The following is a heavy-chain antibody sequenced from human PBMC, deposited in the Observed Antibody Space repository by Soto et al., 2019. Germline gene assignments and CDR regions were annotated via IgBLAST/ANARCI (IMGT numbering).Heavy chain of an antibody. CDR1: GFTFSSYW. CDR2: IKQDGSEK. D-gene: IGHD3-10*01. V-gene: IGHV3-7*03. CDR3: ARWGYYGSGRPYYFDY. Sequence: EVQLVESGGGLVQPGGSLRLSCAASGFTFSSYWMSWVRQAPGKGLEWVANIKQDGSEKYYVDSVKGRFTISRDNAKNSLYLQMNSLRAEDTAVYYCARWGYYGSGRPYYFDYWGQGTLVTVSS. J-gene: IGHJ4*02.